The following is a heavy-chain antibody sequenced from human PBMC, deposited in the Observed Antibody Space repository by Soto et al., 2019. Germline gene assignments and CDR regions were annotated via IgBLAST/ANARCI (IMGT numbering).Heavy chain of an antibody. V-gene: IGHV1-18*01. CDR2: ISAYNGNT. Sequence: GASVKVSCKASGYTFTSYGISWVLQAPGQGLEWMGWISAYNGNTNYAQKLQGRVTMTTDTSTSTAYMELRSLRSDDTAVYYCAGDRIYDFWSESYYYGMDVWGQGTTVTVSS. CDR1: GYTFTSYG. J-gene: IGHJ6*02. D-gene: IGHD3-3*01. CDR3: AGDRIYDFWSESYYYGMDV.